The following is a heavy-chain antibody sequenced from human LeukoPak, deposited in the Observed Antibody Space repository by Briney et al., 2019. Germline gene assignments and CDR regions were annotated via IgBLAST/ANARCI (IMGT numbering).Heavy chain of an antibody. CDR1: GFTFSNYA. CDR2: ITVRSTVT. Sequence: PGGSLRLSCAASGFTFSNYAMNWVRQAPGKGLEWVSYITVRSTVTYYADSVKGRFTISRDNSKNTLYLQMNSLRAEDTAVYYCARDSREQQLGQVGYYYYGMDVWGQGTTVTVSS. D-gene: IGHD6-13*01. V-gene: IGHV3-23*01. CDR3: ARDSREQQLGQVGYYYYGMDV. J-gene: IGHJ6*02.